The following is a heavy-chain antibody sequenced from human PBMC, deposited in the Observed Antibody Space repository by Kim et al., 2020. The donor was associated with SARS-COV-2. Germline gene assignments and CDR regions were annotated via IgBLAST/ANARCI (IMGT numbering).Heavy chain of an antibody. D-gene: IGHD3-22*01. CDR2: IYPGDSDT. Sequence: GESLKISCKGSGYSFTSYWIGWVRQMPGKGLERMGIIYPGDSDTRYSPSFQGQVTISADKSISTAYLQWSSLKASDTAMYYCARPTYYYDSSGSYDAFDIWGQGTMVTVSS. CDR3: ARPTYYYDSSGSYDAFDI. V-gene: IGHV5-51*01. J-gene: IGHJ3*02. CDR1: GYSFTSYW.